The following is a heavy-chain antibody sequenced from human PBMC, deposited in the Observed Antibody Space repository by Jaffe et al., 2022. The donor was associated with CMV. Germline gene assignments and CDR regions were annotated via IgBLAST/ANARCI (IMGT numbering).Heavy chain of an antibody. Sequence: QVQLVQSGTEVKKPGSSVKVSCKASGDTFSNYGINWVRQAPGQGLEWMGRIRPMLGMANYAQNFQGRVTITADKSTSTAYMELSSLRSEDTAIYYCAREVDVVLQAPMWGLDYYYYLDVWGSGTTVTVSS. D-gene: IGHD2-21*01. CDR1: GDTFSNYG. J-gene: IGHJ6*03. CDR3: AREVDVVLQAPMWGLDYYYYLDV. CDR2: IRPMLGMA. V-gene: IGHV1-69*09.